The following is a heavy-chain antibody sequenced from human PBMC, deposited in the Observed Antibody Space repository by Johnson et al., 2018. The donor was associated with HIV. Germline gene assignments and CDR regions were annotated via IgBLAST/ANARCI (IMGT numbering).Heavy chain of an antibody. CDR3: ARGRGYIAPKLSGGAAFDI. CDR1: GFTVSSNY. V-gene: IGHV3-53*02. Sequence: EVQLVETGGGLIQPGGSLRLSCAASGFTVSSNYMSWVRQAPGKGLEWVSVIYSCGSTYYADSVKGRFTISRDNAKNSLYLQMNSLRAEDTAVYYCARGRGYIAPKLSGGAAFDIWGQGTMVTVSS. CDR2: IYSCGST. J-gene: IGHJ3*02. D-gene: IGHD5-18*01.